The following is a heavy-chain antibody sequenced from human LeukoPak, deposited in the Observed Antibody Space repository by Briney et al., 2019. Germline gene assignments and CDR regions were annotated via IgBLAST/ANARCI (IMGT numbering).Heavy chain of an antibody. Sequence: GGSLRLSCAASGFTFDNYAMSWVRQAPGKGLEWISAITHNGDDSYHADSVKGRFTISRDDSKNTLNLQMNSLRVEDSAVYYCAKGSRASRPYYFDFWGQGTLVTVSS. V-gene: IGHV3-23*01. D-gene: IGHD1-26*01. CDR1: GFTFDNYA. J-gene: IGHJ4*02. CDR2: ITHNGDDS. CDR3: AKGSRASRPYYFDF.